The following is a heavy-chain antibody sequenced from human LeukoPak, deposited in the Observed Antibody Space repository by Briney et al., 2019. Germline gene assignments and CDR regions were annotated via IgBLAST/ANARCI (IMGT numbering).Heavy chain of an antibody. J-gene: IGHJ4*02. CDR3: AKTFIAVANPIDY. Sequence: GGPLRLSCAASGFTFSSYAMSWVRQAPGKGLEWVSVISGGGTSTYYADSVKGRFTISKDNSRNTLYLQMNSLRAEDTAVYYCAKTFIAVANPIDYWGQGTLVTVSS. CDR1: GFTFSSYA. V-gene: IGHV3-23*01. D-gene: IGHD6-19*01. CDR2: ISGGGTST.